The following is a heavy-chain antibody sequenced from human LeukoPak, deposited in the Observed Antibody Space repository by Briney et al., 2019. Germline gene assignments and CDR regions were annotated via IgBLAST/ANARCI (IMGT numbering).Heavy chain of an antibody. CDR1: GFTLSSYG. CDR3: AKDLRYCSGTSCYEASGMDV. J-gene: IGHJ6*02. CDR2: ISYDGIDK. D-gene: IGHD2-2*01. Sequence: PGGSLRLSCAAPGFTLSSYGMHWVRQAPGKGLEWVAAISYDGIDKYYADSVKGRFTISKDNSKNTLSLQMNSLRAEDTAVFFCAKDLRYCSGTSCYEASGMDVWGQGTTVTVSS. V-gene: IGHV3-30*18.